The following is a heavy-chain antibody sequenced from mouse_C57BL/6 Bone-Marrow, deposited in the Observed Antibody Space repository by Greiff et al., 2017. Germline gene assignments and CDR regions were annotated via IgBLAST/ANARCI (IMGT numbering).Heavy chain of an antibody. D-gene: IGHD1-1*01. CDR3: ARHNYYGSSDY. Sequence: EVQLQQSGGDLVKPGGSLKLSCAASGFTFSSYGMSWVRQTPEKRLEWVATISSGGSYTYYPDSVKGRFTISRDNAKNTLYLQMSILKSEDTAMYYCARHNYYGSSDYWGQGTTLTVSS. V-gene: IGHV5-6*01. CDR2: ISSGGSYT. J-gene: IGHJ2*01. CDR1: GFTFSSYG.